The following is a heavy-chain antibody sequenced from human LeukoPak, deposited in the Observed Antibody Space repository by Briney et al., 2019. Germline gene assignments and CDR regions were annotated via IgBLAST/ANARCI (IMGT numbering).Heavy chain of an antibody. CDR3: AREIYCSSTSCQGYYYMDY. CDR1: GYSISSGYY. V-gene: IGHV4-38-2*02. J-gene: IGHJ6*03. CDR2: IYHSGST. Sequence: SETLSRTCAVSGYSISSGYYRGWIRQPPGKGLEWIGSIYHSGSTYYNPSLKSRVTISVDTSKNQFSLKLSSVTAADTAVYYCAREIYCSSTSCQGYYYMDYWGKGTTVTVSS. D-gene: IGHD2-2*01.